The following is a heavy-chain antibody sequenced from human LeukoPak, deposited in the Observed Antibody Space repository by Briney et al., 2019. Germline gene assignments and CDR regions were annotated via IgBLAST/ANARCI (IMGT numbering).Heavy chain of an antibody. Sequence: GGSKILCCAASGFTFSSYWMHWVRQAPGKGLVWVSRINSDGSSTSYADSVKGRFTISRDNAKNTLHLQMNSLRAEDTAVYYCARDPLWFGELRVYWGQEPGDPVSS. J-gene: IGHJ4*02. D-gene: IGHD3-10*01. CDR2: INSDGSST. V-gene: IGHV3-74*01. CDR1: GFTFSSYW. CDR3: ARDPLWFGELRVY.